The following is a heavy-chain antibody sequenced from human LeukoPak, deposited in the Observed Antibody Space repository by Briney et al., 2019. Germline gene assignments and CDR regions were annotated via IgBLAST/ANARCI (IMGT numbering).Heavy chain of an antibody. CDR3: AKSQYYYMDV. Sequence: GGSLRLSCAASGFTVSSNYMSWVRQAPGKGLEWVSVIYSGGSTYYADSVKGRFTISRDNSKNTLYLQMNRLRAEDTAVYYCAKSQYYYMDVWGKGTTVTVSS. V-gene: IGHV3-53*01. CDR2: IYSGGST. CDR1: GFTVSSNY. J-gene: IGHJ6*03.